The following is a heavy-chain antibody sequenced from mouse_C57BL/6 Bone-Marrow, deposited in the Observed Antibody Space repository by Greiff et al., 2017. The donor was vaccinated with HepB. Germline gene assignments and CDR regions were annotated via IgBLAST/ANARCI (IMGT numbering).Heavy chain of an antibody. D-gene: IGHD1-1*01. CDR2: IYPRSGNT. V-gene: IGHV1-81*01. J-gene: IGHJ1*03. Sequence: VKLQESGAELARPGASVKLSCKASGYTFTSYGISWVKQRTGQGLEWIGEIYPRSGNTYYNEKFKGKATLTADKSSSTAYMELRSLTSEDSAVYFCARGLLRRGYFDVWGTGTTVTVSS. CDR1: GYTFTSYG. CDR3: ARGLLRRGYFDV.